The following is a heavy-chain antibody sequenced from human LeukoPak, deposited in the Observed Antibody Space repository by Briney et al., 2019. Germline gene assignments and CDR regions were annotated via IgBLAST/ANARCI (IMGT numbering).Heavy chain of an antibody. Sequence: GGSLRLSCVASGFSFGKYWMSWVRQAPGKGLEWVANIKLDGSEKNYVDSVKGRFTISRDNTKNSLYLQMNSLRAEDTAAFYCARDQYDTWSRRGNFDSWGQGTLVIVSS. V-gene: IGHV3-7*03. J-gene: IGHJ4*02. D-gene: IGHD3/OR15-3a*01. CDR2: IKLDGSEK. CDR1: GFSFGKYW. CDR3: ARDQYDTWSRRGNFDS.